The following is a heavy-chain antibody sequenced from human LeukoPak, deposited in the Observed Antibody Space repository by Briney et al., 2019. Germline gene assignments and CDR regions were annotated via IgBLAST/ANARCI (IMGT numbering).Heavy chain of an antibody. D-gene: IGHD5-18*01. J-gene: IGHJ4*02. V-gene: IGHV3-21*04. CDR3: ARVQRGFTYGNVDY. Sequence: GGSLRLSCAASGFTFSSYSMNWVRQAPGKGLEWVSSISSSSSYIYYADSVKGRFTISRDNAKNSLYLQMNSLRADDTAVYYCARVQRGFTYGNVDYWGQGTLVTVSS. CDR1: GFTFSSYS. CDR2: ISSSSSYI.